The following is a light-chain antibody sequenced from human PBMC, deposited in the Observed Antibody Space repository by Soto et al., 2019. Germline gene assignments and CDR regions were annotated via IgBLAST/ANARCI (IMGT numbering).Light chain of an antibody. V-gene: IGLV2-23*01. J-gene: IGLJ2*01. CDR3: CSYAGSLVV. CDR1: SSDVWSYNL. Sequence: QSALTQPASVSGSPGQSITISCTGTSSDVWSYNLVSWYQQHPGKAPKLMIYEGSKRPSGVSNRFSGSKSGNTASLTISGLQAEDEADYYCCSYAGSLVVFGGGTKLTVL. CDR2: EGS.